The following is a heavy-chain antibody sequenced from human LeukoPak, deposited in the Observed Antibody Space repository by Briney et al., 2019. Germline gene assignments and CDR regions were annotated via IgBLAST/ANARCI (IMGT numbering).Heavy chain of an antibody. CDR3: ARVEIQLWSYFDY. CDR1: GGSISSYY. J-gene: IGHJ4*02. D-gene: IGHD5-18*01. CDR2: IYYSGST. V-gene: IGHV4-59*08. Sequence: SETLSLTCTVSGGSISSYYWSWIRQPPGKGLEWIGYIYYSGSTNYNPSLKSRVTISVDTSKNQFSLKLSSVTAADTAVYYCARVEIQLWSYFDYWGQGTLVTVSP.